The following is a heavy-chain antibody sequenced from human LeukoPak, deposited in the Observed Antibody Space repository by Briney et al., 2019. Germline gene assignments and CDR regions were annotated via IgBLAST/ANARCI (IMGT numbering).Heavy chain of an antibody. D-gene: IGHD5-24*01. CDR2: IYYSGST. Sequence: SETLSLTCTVSGGSISSYYWSWIRQPPGKGPEWIGYIYYSGSTNYNPSLKSRVTISVDASKNQFSLKLSSVTAADTAVYYCARDGRDGYTWGQGTLVTVSS. J-gene: IGHJ5*02. CDR1: GGSISSYY. CDR3: ARDGRDGYT. V-gene: IGHV4-59*01.